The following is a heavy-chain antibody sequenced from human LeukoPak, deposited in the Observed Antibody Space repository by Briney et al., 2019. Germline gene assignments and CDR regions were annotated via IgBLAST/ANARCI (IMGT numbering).Heavy chain of an antibody. CDR3: ARTTGFAVVCGYYFDY. V-gene: IGHV4-4*07. J-gene: IGHJ4*02. Sequence: PSETLSLTCSVSGDSISSYYWSWIRQSAGKGLEWIGRVYASGGTRYNPSLKSQVTMSVDTSKNQSSLQLLSVSAADTAVYSFARTTGFAVVCGYYFDYWGQGILVTVSS. CDR2: VYASGGT. D-gene: IGHD6-19*01. CDR1: GDSISSYY.